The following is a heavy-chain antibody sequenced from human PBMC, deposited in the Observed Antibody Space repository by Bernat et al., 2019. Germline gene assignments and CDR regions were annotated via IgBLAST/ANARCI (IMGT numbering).Heavy chain of an antibody. CDR2: ISGSGGST. Sequence: EVXLVESGGGLVQPGGSLILSCAASGFTFSSYAMSWVRQAPGKGLEWVSAISGSGGSTYYADSLKGRFTISRDNSKNTLYLQMNSMRAEDTDVYYCAKVWFRDTSWFDPWGQGTLVTVSS. CDR1: GFTFSSYA. D-gene: IGHD3-10*01. CDR3: AKVWFRDTSWFDP. V-gene: IGHV3-23*04. J-gene: IGHJ5*02.